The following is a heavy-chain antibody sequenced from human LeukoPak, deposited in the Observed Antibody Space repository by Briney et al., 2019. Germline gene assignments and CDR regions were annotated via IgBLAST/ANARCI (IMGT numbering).Heavy chain of an antibody. Sequence: TSETLSLTCTVSGGSISSYYWSWIRQPAGKGLEWIGSIYYSGSTYYNPSLKSRVTISVDTSKNQFSLKLSSVTAADTAVYYCARQGLDFDYWGQGTLVTVSS. CDR1: GGSISSYY. V-gene: IGHV4-59*05. J-gene: IGHJ4*02. CDR2: IYYSGST. CDR3: ARQGLDFDY.